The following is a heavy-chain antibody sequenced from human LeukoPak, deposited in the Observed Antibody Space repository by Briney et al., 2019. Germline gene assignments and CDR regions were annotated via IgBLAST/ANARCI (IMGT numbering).Heavy chain of an antibody. CDR1: GFTFSSYG. V-gene: IGHV3-48*04. Sequence: GSLRLSCAASGFTFSSYGMSWVRQAPGKGLEWVSYISSSGSSIDYADSVKGRFTISSDNAKNSLYLQMNSLRGEDTAVYYCARMVAAFDIWGQGTMVTVSS. D-gene: IGHD2-15*01. J-gene: IGHJ3*02. CDR3: ARMVAAFDI. CDR2: ISSSGSSI.